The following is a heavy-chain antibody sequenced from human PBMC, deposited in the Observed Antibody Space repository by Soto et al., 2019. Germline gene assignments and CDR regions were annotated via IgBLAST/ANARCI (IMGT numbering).Heavy chain of an antibody. D-gene: IGHD1-1*01. V-gene: IGHV3-21*01. CDR3: ARLATADY. CDR1: GFTFSDYT. Sequence: EVQLVECGGGLVKPGGSLRISCAASGFTFSDYTMNWVRQAPGKGLEWVSSISGSGSDMYYADSVRGRFIISRDNAKNSLYLQQNSLRVEDTAVYFCARLATADYWGQGTLVTVSS. CDR2: ISGSGSDM. J-gene: IGHJ4*02.